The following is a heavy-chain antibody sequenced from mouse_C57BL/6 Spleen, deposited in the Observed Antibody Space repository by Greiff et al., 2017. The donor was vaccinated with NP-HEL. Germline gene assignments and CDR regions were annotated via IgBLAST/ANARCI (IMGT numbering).Heavy chain of an antibody. V-gene: IGHV1-61*01. D-gene: IGHD1-1*01. Sequence: QVQLQQPGAELVRPGSSVKLSCKASGYTFTSYWMDWVKQRPGQGLEWIGNIYPSDSETHYNQKFKDKATLTVDKSSSTAYMQRSSLTSEDSAVYYCARITTGRDYWGQGTTLTVSS. CDR2: IYPSDSET. CDR1: GYTFTSYW. J-gene: IGHJ2*01. CDR3: ARITTGRDY.